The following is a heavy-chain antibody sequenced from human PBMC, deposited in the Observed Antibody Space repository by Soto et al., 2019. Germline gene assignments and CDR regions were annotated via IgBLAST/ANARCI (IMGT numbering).Heavy chain of an antibody. CDR1: GGSISSGGYS. D-gene: IGHD2-21*02. J-gene: IGHJ3*02. CDR2: IYHSGST. V-gene: IGHV4-30-2*01. Sequence: SETLSLTWAVSGGSISSGGYSWSWIRQPPGKGLEWIGYIYHSGSTYYNPSLKSRVTISVDRSKNQFSLKLSSVTAADTAVYYCARAYCGGACYSFDAFDIWGQGTMVTVSS. CDR3: ARAYCGGACYSFDAFDI.